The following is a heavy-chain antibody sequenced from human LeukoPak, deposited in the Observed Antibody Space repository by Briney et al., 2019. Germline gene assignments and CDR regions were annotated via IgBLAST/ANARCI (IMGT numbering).Heavy chain of an antibody. D-gene: IGHD1-26*01. CDR2: IYSTGST. J-gene: IGHJ4*02. CDR3: ARQGYTVSYYFLDY. Sequence: SETLSLTCDVSGGSVRSYWWGWVRQPAGKGLEWLGRIYSTGSTRFNPSLKSLLTLSIDTSTNQFSLTLTSVTAADTAVYFCARQGYTVSYYFLDYWSQGTLVTVSS. CDR1: GGSVRSYW. V-gene: IGHV4-4*07.